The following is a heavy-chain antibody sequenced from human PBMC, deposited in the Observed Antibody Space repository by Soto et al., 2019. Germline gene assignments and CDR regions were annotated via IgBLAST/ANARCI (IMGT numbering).Heavy chain of an antibody. CDR2: MNPNSGHT. J-gene: IGHJ5*02. D-gene: IGHD2-2*01. CDR3: ASDMSTT. CDR1: GYTFTSHD. Sequence: QVQLVQSGAEVKKPGASVKVSCKASGYTFTSHDINWMQQTTGQGLEWMGWMNPNSGHTNSAQKFQGRVTMTRDTSINTAYMELTNLRSEDTAIYYCASDMSTTWGQGTLVTVSS. V-gene: IGHV1-8*01.